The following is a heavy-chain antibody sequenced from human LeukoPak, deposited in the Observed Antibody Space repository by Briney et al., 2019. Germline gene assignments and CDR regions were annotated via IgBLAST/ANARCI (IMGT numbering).Heavy chain of an antibody. CDR1: GGTFSSYA. V-gene: IGHV1-69*05. CDR2: IIPIFGTA. D-gene: IGHD3-22*01. CDR3: ESVVTMILGDAFDI. J-gene: IGHJ3*02. Sequence: SVKLSCKASGGTFSSYAISWVRQAPGQGLEWMGRIIPIFGTANYAQKFQGRVTITTDESTSTAYMELSSLRSEDTAVYDCESVVTMILGDAFDISGQGTMVTVSS.